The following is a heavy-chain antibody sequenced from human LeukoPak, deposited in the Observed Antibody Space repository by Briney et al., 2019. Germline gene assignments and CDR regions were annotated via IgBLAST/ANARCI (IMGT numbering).Heavy chain of an antibody. CDR1: GGSMSSYY. Sequence: SETLSLTCTGSGGSMSSYYWSWIRQPPGKGLEWIGYIYYSGSTNYNPSLKSRVTISVDTSKNQFSLKLSSVTAADTAVYYCARDSGYIFDAFDIWGQGTMVTVSS. J-gene: IGHJ3*02. V-gene: IGHV4-59*01. CDR2: IYYSGST. CDR3: ARDSGYIFDAFDI. D-gene: IGHD5-12*01.